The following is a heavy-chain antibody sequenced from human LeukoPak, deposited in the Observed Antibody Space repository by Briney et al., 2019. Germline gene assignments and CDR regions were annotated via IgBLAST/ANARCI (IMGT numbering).Heavy chain of an antibody. CDR3: ARSDDYGDYKNDY. CDR1: GYTFTSYG. V-gene: IGHV1-18*01. CDR2: ISGYNGNT. D-gene: IGHD4-17*01. Sequence: ASVKVSRKASGYTFTSYGISWVRQAPGQGLEWMGWISGYNGNTNYAQKFQGRVTMTTDTSTRTADMELRSLRSDDTAVYYCARSDDYGDYKNDYWGQGTLVSVSS. J-gene: IGHJ4*01.